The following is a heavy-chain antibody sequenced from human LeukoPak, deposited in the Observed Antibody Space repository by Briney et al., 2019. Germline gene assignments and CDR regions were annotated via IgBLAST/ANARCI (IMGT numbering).Heavy chain of an antibody. D-gene: IGHD1-26*01. J-gene: IGHJ3*02. Sequence: SETLSLTCTVSGGSISSYYWSRIRQPPGKGLEWIGYIYYSGSTNYNPSLKSRVTISVDTSKNQFSLKLSSVTAADTAVYYCAREGARWEPSFSAFDIWGQGTMVTVSS. V-gene: IGHV4-59*01. CDR1: GGSISSYY. CDR3: AREGARWEPSFSAFDI. CDR2: IYYSGST.